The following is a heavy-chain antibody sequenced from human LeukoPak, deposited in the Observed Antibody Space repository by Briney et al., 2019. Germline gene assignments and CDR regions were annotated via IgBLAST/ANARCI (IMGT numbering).Heavy chain of an antibody. CDR1: NGSIRGYW. D-gene: IGHD2-2*01. Sequence: SETLSLSCTVSNGSIRGYWWSWIRQPPGKGLEWIGYFYYNGSTNYNPPLKSRVTVSVDTSKNHFSLNLSSVTAADTAVYYCARGLMSTVAAYDYWGQGTLVTVSS. CDR3: ARGLMSTVAAYDY. J-gene: IGHJ4*02. V-gene: IGHV4-59*01. CDR2: FYYNGST.